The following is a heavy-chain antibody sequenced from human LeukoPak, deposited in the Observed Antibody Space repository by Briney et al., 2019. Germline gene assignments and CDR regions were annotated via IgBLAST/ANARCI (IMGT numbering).Heavy chain of an antibody. J-gene: IGHJ4*02. CDR1: GYSISSGYF. Sequence: SETLSLTCTVSGYSISSGYFWGWMRQPPGKGLEWIGSIYQSETAHYNPSLKSRVTISVDTSKNQFSLKLSSVTAADTAVYYCARDLRDTMVRGVIWSSAGRHTDIFDYWGQGTLVTVSS. V-gene: IGHV4-38-2*02. CDR2: IYQSETA. CDR3: ARDLRDTMVRGVIWSSAGRHTDIFDY. D-gene: IGHD3-10*01.